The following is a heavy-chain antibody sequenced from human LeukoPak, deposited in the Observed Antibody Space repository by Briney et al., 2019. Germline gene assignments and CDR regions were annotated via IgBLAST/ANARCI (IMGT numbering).Heavy chain of an antibody. CDR2: IRSSGSTI. CDR3: ARVRGGYCSSTSCYLNYYYYMDV. CDR1: GFTFSDYY. V-gene: IGHV3-11*04. D-gene: IGHD2-2*01. J-gene: IGHJ6*03. Sequence: GGSLRLSCAASGFTFSDYYMSWIRQAPGKGLEWVSYIRSSGSTIYYADSVKGRFTISRDNAKKSLYLQMNSLRAEDTAVYYCARVRGGYCSSTSCYLNYYYYMDVWGKGTTVTVSS.